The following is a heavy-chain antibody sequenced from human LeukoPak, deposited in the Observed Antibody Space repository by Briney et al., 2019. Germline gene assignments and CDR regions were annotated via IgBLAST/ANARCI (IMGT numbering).Heavy chain of an antibody. J-gene: IGHJ4*02. V-gene: IGHV1-24*01. Sequence: GASVKVSCKVFEYTLTELPIHWVRQAPGKGLEWMGGFDPERGDPIYAQRFQGRVTMTQDTSPDTAYMELSSLKSEDTAVYYSTTWAPVFGKPSNYWGQGTLVIVSS. CDR1: EYTLTELP. CDR2: FDPERGDP. D-gene: IGHD3-3*01. CDR3: TTWAPVFGKPSNY.